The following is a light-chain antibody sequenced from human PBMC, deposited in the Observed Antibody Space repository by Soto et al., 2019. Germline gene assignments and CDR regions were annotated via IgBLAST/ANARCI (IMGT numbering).Light chain of an antibody. CDR2: RAS. Sequence: EIVLTQSPGTLSLSPVESAPLSCRASQSVSSNLAWYQQKPGQAPRLLIFRASNKATGIPDRFSGSGSGTEFILTISGLEPEDSGIYHCHQHGGSPETFGQGTKVDIK. V-gene: IGKV3-20*01. J-gene: IGKJ1*01. CDR3: HQHGGSPET. CDR1: QSVSSN.